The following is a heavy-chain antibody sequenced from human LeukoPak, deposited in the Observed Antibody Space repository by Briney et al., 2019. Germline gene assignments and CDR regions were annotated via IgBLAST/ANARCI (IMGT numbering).Heavy chain of an antibody. Sequence: PGGSLRLSCAASGFTFSSYAMHWVRQAPGKGLEWVAVISYDGSNKYYADSVKGRFTLSRDNSKNTLYLQMNSLRAEDTAVYYCASFGGNSVLDAFDIWGQGTMVTVSS. CDR1: GFTFSSYA. CDR3: ASFGGNSVLDAFDI. J-gene: IGHJ3*02. V-gene: IGHV3-30-3*01. D-gene: IGHD4-23*01. CDR2: ISYDGSNK.